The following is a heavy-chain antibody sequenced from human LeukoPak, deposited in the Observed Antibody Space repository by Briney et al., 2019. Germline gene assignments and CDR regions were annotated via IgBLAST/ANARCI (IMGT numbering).Heavy chain of an antibody. CDR3: ASHPGRDCSSTSCKRNYYYYYYMGV. CDR2: IIPIFGTA. CDR1: GGTFSSYA. D-gene: IGHD2-2*01. Sequence: SVKVSCKASGGTFSSYAISWVRQAPGQGLEWMGGIIPIFGTANYAQKFQGRVTITTDESTSTAYMELSSLRSEDTAVYYCASHPGRDCSSTSCKRNYYYYYYMGVWGKGTTVTVSS. V-gene: IGHV1-69*05. J-gene: IGHJ6*03.